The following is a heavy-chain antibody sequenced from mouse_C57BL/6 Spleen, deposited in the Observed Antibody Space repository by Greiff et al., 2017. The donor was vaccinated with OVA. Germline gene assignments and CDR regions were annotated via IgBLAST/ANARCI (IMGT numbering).Heavy chain of an antibody. V-gene: IGHV1-50*01. D-gene: IGHD2-5*01. CDR1: GYTFTSYW. J-gene: IGHJ3*01. Sequence: QVQLQQPGAELVKPGASVKLSCKASGYTFTSYWMQWVKQRPGQGLEWIGEIDPSDSYNNYNQKFKGQATLTVDTSSRTAYMQLSNLTSEDSAVYYCARVKDYYSNYEAYWGQGTLVTVSA. CDR3: ARVKDYYSNYEAY. CDR2: IDPSDSYN.